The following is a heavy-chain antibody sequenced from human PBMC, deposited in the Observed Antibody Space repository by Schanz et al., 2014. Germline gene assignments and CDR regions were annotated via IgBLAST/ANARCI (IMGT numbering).Heavy chain of an antibody. J-gene: IGHJ4*02. Sequence: VQLVESGGGLIQPGGSLRLSCVASGFTVSSNYMSWVRQAPGKGLEWVAATRYDGNNKYYVDSVKGRFTISRDNSKNTLYLQVNSLRAEDTAVYYCVRDLGGDQTDYWGQGTLATVSS. CDR1: GFTVSSNY. V-gene: IGHV3-33*08. D-gene: IGHD4-17*01. CDR2: TRYDGNNK. CDR3: VRDLGGDQTDY.